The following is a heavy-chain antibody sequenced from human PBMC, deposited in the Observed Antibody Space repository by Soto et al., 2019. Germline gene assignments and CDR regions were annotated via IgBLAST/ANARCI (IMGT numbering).Heavy chain of an antibody. V-gene: IGHV3-7*01. D-gene: IGHD3-9*01. CDR1: GFTFSSYW. J-gene: IGHJ4*02. CDR2: IKQDGSEK. CDR3: ASSRYFDWLYFDY. Sequence: PGGSLRLSCAASGFTFSSYWMSWVRQAPGKGLEWVANIKQDGSEKYYVDSVKGRFTISRDNAKNSLYLQMNSLRAEDTAVYYCASSRYFDWLYFDYWGQGTLVTVSS.